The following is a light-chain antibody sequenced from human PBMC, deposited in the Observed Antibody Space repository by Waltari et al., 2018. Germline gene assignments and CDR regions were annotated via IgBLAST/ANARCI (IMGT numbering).Light chain of an antibody. CDR3: CSYAGDYTYV. J-gene: IGLJ1*01. CDR1: SSDVGGYKF. CDR2: DVS. Sequence: QSALTQPRSVSGSPGQSVTISCTGTSSDVGGYKFVSWYQQHPGKAPKFMIYDVSKRPSGVPDGVAGSKSGNTASLTISGLQAEDEAEYYCCSYAGDYTYVFGTGTKVTVL. V-gene: IGLV2-11*01.